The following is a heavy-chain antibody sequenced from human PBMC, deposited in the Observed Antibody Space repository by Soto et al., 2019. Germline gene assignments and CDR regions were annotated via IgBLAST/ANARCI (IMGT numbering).Heavy chain of an antibody. J-gene: IGHJ4*02. CDR2: IIPNLGIA. CDR3: VSGYDFRTDEHYFAY. Sequence: QVQLVQSGAEVKKPGSSVKVSCKAPGCTFSSYTITWVRQAPGQGLEWMGRIIPNLGIANCAQKFQGSVTITADKSTSTAYRELSSLRSDDTAVYYCVSGYDFRTDEHYFAYLGQGTLVPVSS. V-gene: IGHV1-69*02. CDR1: GCTFSSYT. D-gene: IGHD5-12*01.